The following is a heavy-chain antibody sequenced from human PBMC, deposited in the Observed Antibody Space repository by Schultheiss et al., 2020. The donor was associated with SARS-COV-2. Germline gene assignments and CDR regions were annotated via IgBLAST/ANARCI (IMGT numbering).Heavy chain of an antibody. J-gene: IGHJ6*02. CDR1: GGSISSYY. CDR2: IYHSGST. V-gene: IGHV4-38-2*02. CDR3: ARDHSGSYYYYYGMDV. Sequence: SETLSLTCTVSGGSISSYYWGWIRQPPGKGLEWIGSIYHSGSTYYNPSLKSRVTISVDTSKNQFSLKLSSVTAADTAVYYCARDHSGSYYYYYGMDVWGQGTTVTVSS. D-gene: IGHD1-26*01.